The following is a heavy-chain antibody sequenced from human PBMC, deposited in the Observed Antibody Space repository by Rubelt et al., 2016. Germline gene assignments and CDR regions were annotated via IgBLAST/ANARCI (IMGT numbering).Heavy chain of an antibody. D-gene: IGHD6-13*01. CDR1: GYTFTSYA. V-gene: IGHV7-4-1*02. CDR3: ARVIAAAGRDGNYFDY. Sequence: QVQLVQSGSELKKPGASVKVSCKASGYTFTSYAMNWVRQAPGQGLEWMGWINTNTGNPTYAQGCTVRFVFCLDTAVSTAYLQISSLKAEDTAVYYCARVIAAAGRDGNYFDYWGQGTLVTVSP. CDR2: INTNTGNP. J-gene: IGHJ4*02.